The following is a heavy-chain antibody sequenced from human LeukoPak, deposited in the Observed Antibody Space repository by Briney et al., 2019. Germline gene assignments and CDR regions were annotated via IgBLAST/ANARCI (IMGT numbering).Heavy chain of an antibody. Sequence: KPSETLSLTCAVYGGSFSGYYWSWIRQPPGKGLEWIGEINHSGSTNYNPSLKSRVTISVDTSKNQFSLKLSSVTAADTAVYYCARIAVPGSDYWGQGTLVIVSS. CDR1: GGSFSGYY. D-gene: IGHD6-19*01. CDR2: INHSGST. V-gene: IGHV4-34*01. CDR3: ARIAVPGSDY. J-gene: IGHJ4*02.